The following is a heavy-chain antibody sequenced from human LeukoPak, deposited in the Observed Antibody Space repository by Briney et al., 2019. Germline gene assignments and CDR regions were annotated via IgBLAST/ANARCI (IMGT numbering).Heavy chain of an antibody. J-gene: IGHJ4*02. CDR2: IHYTGIT. V-gene: IGHV4-59*01. Sequence: PSETLSLTCAVYGGSFSGYYWSWIRQSPGKGLEWIASIHYTGITNYNPSLKSRVTISIDTSKSQFSLTLTSVTAADTAVYYCVTYYYGSSAPKRNYWGQGILVTVSS. CDR1: GGSFSGYY. CDR3: VTYYYGSSAPKRNY. D-gene: IGHD3-22*01.